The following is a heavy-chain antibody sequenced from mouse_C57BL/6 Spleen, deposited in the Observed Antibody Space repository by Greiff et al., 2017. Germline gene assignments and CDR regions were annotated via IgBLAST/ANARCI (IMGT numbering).Heavy chain of an antibody. J-gene: IGHJ1*03. CDR2: IDPENGDT. CDR1: GFNIKDDY. V-gene: IGHV14-4*01. Sequence: VQLQQSGAELVRPGASVKLSCTASGFNIKDDYMHWVKQRPEQGLEWIGWIDPENGDTEYASKFQGKATITADTSSNTAYLQLSSLTSEDTAVYYCTTPYDGNYQGVWGTGTTVTVSS. CDR3: TTPYDGNYQGV. D-gene: IGHD2-10*01.